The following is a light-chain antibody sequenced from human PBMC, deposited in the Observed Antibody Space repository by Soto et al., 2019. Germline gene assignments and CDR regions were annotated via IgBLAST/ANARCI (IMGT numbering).Light chain of an antibody. J-gene: IGLJ3*02. CDR3: AAWDDSLNGRV. V-gene: IGLV1-44*01. Sequence: QSVLTQPPSASGTPGKRVTISCSGSNSNIGRNAVNWYQQLPGTAPKLLIYSNNQRPSGVPDRFSGSKSGTSASLAISGLQSEDEADYYCAAWDDSLNGRVFGGGTKLTVL. CDR2: SNN. CDR1: NSNIGRNA.